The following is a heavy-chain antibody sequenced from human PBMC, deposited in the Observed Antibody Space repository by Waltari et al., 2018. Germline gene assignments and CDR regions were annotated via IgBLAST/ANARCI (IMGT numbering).Heavy chain of an antibody. D-gene: IGHD3-22*01. Sequence: QVQLQESGPGLVKPSQTLSLTCNVSGGSISSGSYYWSWHRQPAGKGLEWIGRIYTSGSTNYNPSLKSRVTISVDTSKNQFSLKLSSVTAADTAVYYCARGWVVIRGHDYWGQGTLVTVSS. J-gene: IGHJ4*02. V-gene: IGHV4-61*02. CDR1: GGSISSGSYY. CDR2: IYTSGST. CDR3: ARGWVVIRGHDY.